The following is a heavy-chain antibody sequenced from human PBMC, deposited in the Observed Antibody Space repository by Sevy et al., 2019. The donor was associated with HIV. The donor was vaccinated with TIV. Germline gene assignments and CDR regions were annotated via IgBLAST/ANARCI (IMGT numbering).Heavy chain of an antibody. CDR3: AREAGSSSFDY. J-gene: IGHJ4*02. CDR2: FYNGDST. CDR1: GLTVTSNY. Sequence: GGSLRLSCAATGLTVTSNYMSWVRQGPGKGLEWVSGFYNGDSTQYADSVKGRFTISRDKSNNTLYLQMDSLRAEDTAVYYCAREAGSSSFDYWGQGTLVTVSS. D-gene: IGHD6-13*01. V-gene: IGHV3-53*01.